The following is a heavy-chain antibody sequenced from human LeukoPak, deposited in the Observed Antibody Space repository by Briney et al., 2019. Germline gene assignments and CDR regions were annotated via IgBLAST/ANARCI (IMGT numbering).Heavy chain of an antibody. CDR2: IYTSGSI. V-gene: IGHV4-4*07. Sequence: SETLSLTCTVSGGSISSYYWSWIRQPAGKGLESIGRIYTSGSINYNPSLKSRVTMSVDTSKNQFSLKLSSVTAADTAVYYCARGRVVPAAKNNWFDPWGQGTLVTVSS. J-gene: IGHJ5*02. CDR1: GGSISSYY. CDR3: ARGRVVPAAKNNWFDP. D-gene: IGHD2-2*01.